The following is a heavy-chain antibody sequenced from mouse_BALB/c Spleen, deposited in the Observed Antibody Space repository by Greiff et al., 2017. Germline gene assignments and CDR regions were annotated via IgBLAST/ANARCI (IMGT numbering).Heavy chain of an antibody. Sequence: QVQLQQSGAELARPGASVKMSCKASGYTFTSYWMHWVKQRPGQGLEWIGYINPSTGYTEYNQKFKDKATLTADKSSSTAYMQLSSLTSEDSAVYYCARRLYDYGLYYFDYWGQGTTLTVSS. D-gene: IGHD2-4*01. CDR2: INPSTGYT. V-gene: IGHV1-4*01. J-gene: IGHJ2*01. CDR3: ARRLYDYGLYYFDY. CDR1: GYTFTSYW.